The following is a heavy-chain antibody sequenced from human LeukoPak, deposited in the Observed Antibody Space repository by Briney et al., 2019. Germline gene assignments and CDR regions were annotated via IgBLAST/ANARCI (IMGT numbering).Heavy chain of an antibody. Sequence: GGSLRLSCAASGFTFSGAAMHWVRQASGKGLEWVGRIRSKANIYATAYAASVKGRLTISRDDSKNTAYLKMNSLKTDDTAVYYCTRHQFGCSSNSCHYYYYLDVWGKGTTVTVSS. CDR1: GFTFSGAA. J-gene: IGHJ6*03. CDR2: IRSKANIYAT. V-gene: IGHV3-73*01. D-gene: IGHD2-2*01. CDR3: TRHQFGCSSNSCHYYYYLDV.